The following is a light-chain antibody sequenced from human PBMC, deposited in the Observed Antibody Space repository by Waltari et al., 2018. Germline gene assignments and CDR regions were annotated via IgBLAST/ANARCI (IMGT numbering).Light chain of an antibody. CDR2: GAS. CDR3: QQYNNWPPLT. V-gene: IGKV3-15*01. Sequence: EILMTQSPATLSVSPGERATLSCRASQSVSSDLAWYQQKPGQPPRLLIYGASTRATGVPDRSSGSGSGTDFTLTISSLQSEDFAIYYCQQYNNWPPLTFGGGTKVEIK. CDR1: QSVSSD. J-gene: IGKJ4*01.